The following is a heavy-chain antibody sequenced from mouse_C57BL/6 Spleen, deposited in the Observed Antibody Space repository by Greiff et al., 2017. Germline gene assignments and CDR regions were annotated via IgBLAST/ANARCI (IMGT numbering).Heavy chain of an antibody. D-gene: IGHD1-2*01. Sequence: QVQLQQSGAELMKPGASVKLSCKATGYTFTGYWIEWVKQRPGHGLEWIGEILPGSGSTNYNDKFKGKATFTADTSSNTAYMQLSSLTTEDSAIYYCARSPFYYGRAQDYWGQGTSVTVSS. V-gene: IGHV1-9*01. J-gene: IGHJ4*01. CDR1: GYTFTGYW. CDR2: ILPGSGST. CDR3: ARSPFYYGRAQDY.